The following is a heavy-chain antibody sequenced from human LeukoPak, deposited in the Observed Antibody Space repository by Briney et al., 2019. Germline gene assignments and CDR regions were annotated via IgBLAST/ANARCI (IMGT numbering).Heavy chain of an antibody. D-gene: IGHD2-21*02. Sequence: GGSLRLSCAASGFTFSSYSMSWVRQAPGKGLEWVSSISSSSSYIYYADSVKGRFTISRDNAKNSLYLQMNSLRAEDTAVYYCAIVRGGDCYWGQGTLVTVSS. J-gene: IGHJ4*02. CDR1: GFTFSSYS. CDR2: ISSSSSYI. V-gene: IGHV3-21*01. CDR3: AIVRGGDCY.